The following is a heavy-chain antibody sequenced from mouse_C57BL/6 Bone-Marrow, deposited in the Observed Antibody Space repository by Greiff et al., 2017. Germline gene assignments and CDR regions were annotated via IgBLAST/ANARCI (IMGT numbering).Heavy chain of an antibody. J-gene: IGHJ3*01. CDR3: ARMTMVTTGFAY. D-gene: IGHD2-2*01. CDR2: SWWDDDM. V-gene: IGHV8-8*01. CDR1: GFSLRTVGMG. Sequence: QVTLKVSGPGLLQPSQPLSLTCFFSGFSLRTVGMGVGWIRQPSGTGLEWLAHSWWDDDMHYIPALPSRLTISKDTSTHQIFLKIANVDTADTATDYCARMTMVTTGFAYWGQGTLVTVSA.